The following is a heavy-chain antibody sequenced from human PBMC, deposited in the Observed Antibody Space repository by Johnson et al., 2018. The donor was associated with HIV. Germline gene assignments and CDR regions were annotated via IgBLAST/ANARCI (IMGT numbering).Heavy chain of an antibody. Sequence: VQLVESGGGVVRPGGSLRLSCAASGFTFEDYGMSWVRQAPGKGLEWVSGINWNGGSTGYAYFVKERFTISRDNAKNSLYLQMNSLRAEYTSVYYCARDEDVKAFDIWGQGTMVTVSS. CDR2: INWNGGST. V-gene: IGHV3-20*04. J-gene: IGHJ3*02. CDR1: GFTFEDYG. CDR3: ARDEDVKAFDI.